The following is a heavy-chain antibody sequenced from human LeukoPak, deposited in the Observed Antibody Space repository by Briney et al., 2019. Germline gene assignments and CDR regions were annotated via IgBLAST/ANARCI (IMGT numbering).Heavy chain of an antibody. D-gene: IGHD4-23*01. J-gene: IGHJ4*02. CDR1: RASISTYY. CDR3: ARLRSYGGNRGIDY. V-gene: IGHV4-59*08. CDR2: IYYSGTT. Sequence: SETLSLTCTVSRASISTYYWSWIRQPPGKGLEWIGYIYYSGTTNYNPSLKGRVTMSVDTSKNQFSLRLSSVTAADTAIYYYARLRSYGGNRGIDYWGQGTLVAVSS.